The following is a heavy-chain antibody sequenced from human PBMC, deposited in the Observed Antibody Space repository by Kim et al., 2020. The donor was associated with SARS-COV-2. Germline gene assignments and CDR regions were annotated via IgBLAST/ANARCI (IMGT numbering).Heavy chain of an antibody. CDR3: ARDVPSGITIFGVDHFDY. D-gene: IGHD3-3*01. Sequence: ASVKVSCKASGYTFTSYGISWVRQAPGQGLEWMGWISAYNGNTNYAQKLQGRVTMTTDTSTSTAYMELRSLRSDDTAVYYCARDVPSGITIFGVDHFDYWGQGTLVTVSS. CDR2: ISAYNGNT. V-gene: IGHV1-18*01. CDR1: GYTFTSYG. J-gene: IGHJ4*02.